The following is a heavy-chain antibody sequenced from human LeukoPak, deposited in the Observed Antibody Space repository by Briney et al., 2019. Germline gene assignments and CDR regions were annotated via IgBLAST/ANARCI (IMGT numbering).Heavy chain of an antibody. CDR3: ARFSSGRPGVFDL. Sequence: SETLSLTCTVSGDSVTTYYWSWIRQPPGKGLECIGYIYYSGNTNYNPSLKSRVTILVDASKNQFSLKLTSVTAADTAVYYCARFSSGRPGVFDLWGRGTLVTVSS. D-gene: IGHD3-22*01. CDR2: IYYSGNT. V-gene: IGHV4-59*02. J-gene: IGHJ2*01. CDR1: GDSVTTYY.